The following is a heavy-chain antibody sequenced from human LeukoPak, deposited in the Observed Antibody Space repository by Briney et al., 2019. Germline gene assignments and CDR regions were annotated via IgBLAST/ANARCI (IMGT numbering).Heavy chain of an antibody. Sequence: GGSLRLSCAASGFTFSSYWMHWVRQAPGKGLVWVSRINSDGSTTNYADSVKGRFTISRDSAKNSLFLQMDSLRVEDTAVYYCVREGSGSTHYMDVWGKGTTVTVSS. CDR1: GFTFSSYW. D-gene: IGHD3-10*01. CDR2: INSDGSTT. V-gene: IGHV3-74*01. CDR3: VREGSGSTHYMDV. J-gene: IGHJ6*03.